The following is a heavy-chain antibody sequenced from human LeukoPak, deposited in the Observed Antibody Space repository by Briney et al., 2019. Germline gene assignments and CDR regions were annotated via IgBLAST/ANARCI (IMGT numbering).Heavy chain of an antibody. CDR3: ARELDVKGFDY. CDR2: ISSGGSTI. Sequence: GGSLRLSCAASGFTFSDYYMTWMRQAPGKGLEWVSYISSGGSTIYYADSVKGRFTISRDNAKNSLYLQMNGLRAEDTAVYYCARELDVKGFDYWGQGTLVTVSS. CDR1: GFTFSDYY. V-gene: IGHV3-11*01. D-gene: IGHD2/OR15-2a*01. J-gene: IGHJ4*02.